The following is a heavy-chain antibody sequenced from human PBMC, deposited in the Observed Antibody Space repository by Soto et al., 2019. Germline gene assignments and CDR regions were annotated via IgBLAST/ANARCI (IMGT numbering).Heavy chain of an antibody. Sequence: QVQLVESGGGVVQPGGSLRLSCAASGFTFRSNGMHWVRQAPGKGPEWVATIWYDSSNKYYADSVKGRFTISRDNSKNPLFLQMNSLRAEDTAVYYCAKEGNMGSSNWYYFDHWGQGTLVTVSS. V-gene: IGHV3-33*06. CDR2: IWYDSSNK. D-gene: IGHD6-13*01. CDR1: GFTFRSNG. J-gene: IGHJ4*02. CDR3: AKEGNMGSSNWYYFDH.